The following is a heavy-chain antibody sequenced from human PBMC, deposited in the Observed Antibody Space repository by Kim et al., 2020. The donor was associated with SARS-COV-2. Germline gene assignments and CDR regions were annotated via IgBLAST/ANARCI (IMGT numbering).Heavy chain of an antibody. J-gene: IGHJ6*02. D-gene: IGHD3-9*01. Sequence: GGSLRLSCAASGFTFSSYGMHWVRQAPGKGLEWVAVISYDGSNKYYADSVKGRFTISRDNSKNTLYLQMNSLRAEDTAVYYCAKDQHYDILTGYSVVYYYYGMDVWGQGTTVTVSS. CDR2: ISYDGSNK. CDR3: AKDQHYDILTGYSVVYYYYGMDV. V-gene: IGHV3-30*18. CDR1: GFTFSSYG.